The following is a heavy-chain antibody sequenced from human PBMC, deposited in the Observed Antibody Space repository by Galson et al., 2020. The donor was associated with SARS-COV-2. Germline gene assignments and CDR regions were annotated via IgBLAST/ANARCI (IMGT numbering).Heavy chain of an antibody. D-gene: IGHD4-17*01. Sequence: TGGSLRLSCAASGFTFSSYAMHWVRQAPGKGLEWVAVISYDGSNKYYADSVKGRFTISRDNSKNTLYLQMNSLRAEDTAVYYCAREPLRAVTLDYWGQGTLVIVSS. CDR3: AREPLRAVTLDY. J-gene: IGHJ4*02. V-gene: IGHV3-30-3*01. CDR2: ISYDGSNK. CDR1: GFTFSSYA.